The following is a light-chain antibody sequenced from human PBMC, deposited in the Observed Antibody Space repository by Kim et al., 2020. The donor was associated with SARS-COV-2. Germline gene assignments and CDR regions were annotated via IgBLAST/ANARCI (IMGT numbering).Light chain of an antibody. CDR2: LEGSGSY. J-gene: IGLJ3*02. Sequence: QPVLTQSSSASASLGSSVKLTCTLSSGHSSYIIAWHQQQPGKATRYLMKLEGSGSYNKGSGVPDRFSGSSSGADRYLTISNLQSEDEADYYCETWDSNTRVFGGGTQLTVL. CDR3: ETWDSNTRV. CDR1: SGHSSYI. V-gene: IGLV4-60*03.